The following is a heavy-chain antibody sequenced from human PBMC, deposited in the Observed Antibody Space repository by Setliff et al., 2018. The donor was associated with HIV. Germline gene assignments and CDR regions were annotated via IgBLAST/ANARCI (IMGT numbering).Heavy chain of an antibody. V-gene: IGHV4-4*07. CDR1: GVSISGYY. D-gene: IGHD3-3*01. Sequence: SETLSLTCAVSGVSISGYYWTWIRQPAGKGLEWIGRIYTSGSTNYNPSLKSRVTMSVDTSKNQFSLKLSSVTAADTAVYYCARDGFWSGYIDYWGQGTLVTVSS. J-gene: IGHJ4*02. CDR2: IYTSGST. CDR3: ARDGFWSGYIDY.